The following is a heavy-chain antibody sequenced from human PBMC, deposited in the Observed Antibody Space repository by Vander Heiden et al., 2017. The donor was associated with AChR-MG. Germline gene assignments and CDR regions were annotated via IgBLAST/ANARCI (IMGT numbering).Heavy chain of an antibody. D-gene: IGHD1-7*01. Sequence: QVQLVESGGGVVQPGRSLRLSCAASGFTFSSYGMHWVRQAPGKGLEWVAVISYDGSNKYYADSVKGRFTISRDNSKNTLYLQMNSLRAEDTAVYYCAKDGPSPSELPRYDAFDIWGQGTMVTVSS. J-gene: IGHJ3*02. CDR1: GFTFSSYG. V-gene: IGHV3-30*18. CDR2: ISYDGSNK. CDR3: AKDGPSPSELPRYDAFDI.